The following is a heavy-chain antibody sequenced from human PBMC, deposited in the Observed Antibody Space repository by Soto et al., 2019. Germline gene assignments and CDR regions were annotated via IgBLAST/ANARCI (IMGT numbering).Heavy chain of an antibody. Sequence: QVRLVQSGVEVKKPGASVKVSCKASGYTFTNYAISWVRQAPGRGLEGMGWVNTYNGNPNYAQIFQGRVTMTTDTSTGTAYMELSSLKSDDSAVYYCARDSPYSTDWQRFDSWGQGTLVTVSS. CDR2: VNTYNGNP. CDR3: ARDSPYSTDWQRFDS. D-gene: IGHD6-13*01. J-gene: IGHJ4*02. CDR1: GYTFTNYA. V-gene: IGHV1-18*01.